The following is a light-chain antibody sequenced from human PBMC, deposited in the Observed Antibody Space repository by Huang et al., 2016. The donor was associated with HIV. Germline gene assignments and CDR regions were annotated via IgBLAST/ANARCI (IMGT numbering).Light chain of an antibody. CDR1: QSVTTY. V-gene: IGKV1-39*01. Sequence: DIQMTQSPSSLSASVGDRVPITCRASQSVTTYLSWYQQRPGKAPKLLIYAASSLPSGVPSRISGSGSGTDFTLTISNLQPEDFATYYCQQTYRSPFTFGGGTKVEIK. CDR3: QQTYRSPFT. CDR2: AAS. J-gene: IGKJ4*01.